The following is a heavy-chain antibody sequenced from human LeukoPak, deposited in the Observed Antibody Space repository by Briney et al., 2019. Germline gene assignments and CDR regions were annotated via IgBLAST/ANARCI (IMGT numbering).Heavy chain of an antibody. V-gene: IGHV3-7*01. CDR2: IKKDGSEK. J-gene: IGHJ1*01. CDR3: ADGYGLFHH. CDR1: GFTISGYW. Sequence: PGGSLRLSCAASGFTISGYWMSWVRQAPGKGLEWVANIKKDGSEKFYADSVKGRFTISRDNAKKSLYLQMSSLRAEDTAVYYCADGYGLFHHCGQGTLVTVSS. D-gene: IGHD5-24*01.